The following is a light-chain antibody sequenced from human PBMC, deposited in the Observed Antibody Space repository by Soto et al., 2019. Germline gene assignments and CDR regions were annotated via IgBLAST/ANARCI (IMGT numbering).Light chain of an antibody. CDR1: SSNIGAGYD. CDR2: GNN. Sequence: QSVLTQPPSVSGAPGQRVTISCTGSSSNIGAGYDVHWYQQLPGTAPKLLISGNNNRPSGVPDRFSGSKSGTSASLAITGLQTEDEADYYCQSYDSSLSSFYVFGTGTKVTVL. CDR3: QSYDSSLSSFYV. V-gene: IGLV1-40*01. J-gene: IGLJ1*01.